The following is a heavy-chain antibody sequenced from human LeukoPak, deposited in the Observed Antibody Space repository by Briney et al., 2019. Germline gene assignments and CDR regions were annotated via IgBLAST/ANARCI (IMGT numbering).Heavy chain of an antibody. D-gene: IGHD2-21*01. Sequence: VASVKVSCKASGGTFTSYDINWVRQATGQGLEWVGWMNPNSGNTGYAQKFQGRVTMTRNTSISTAYMELSSLRSEDTAVYYCARGIRSPRSIYYYYYMDVRGKGTTVTISS. CDR2: MNPNSGNT. CDR1: GGTFTSYD. CDR3: ARGIRSPRSIYYYYYMDV. J-gene: IGHJ6*03. V-gene: IGHV1-8*01.